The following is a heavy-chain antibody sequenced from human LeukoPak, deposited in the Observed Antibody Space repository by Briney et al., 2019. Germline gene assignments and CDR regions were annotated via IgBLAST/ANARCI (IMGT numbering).Heavy chain of an antibody. D-gene: IGHD3-16*01. CDR2: IYYSGST. V-gene: IGHV4-59*01. CDR1: GGSISSYY. Sequence: ASGTLSLTCTVSGGSISSYYWRWIRQAPGKGLEWIGYIYYSGSTNYNPSLKSRVTISVDTSKNQFSLKLSSVTAADRAVYYLARGLNRYYFDYWGQGTLVTVSS. CDR3: ARGLNRYYFDY. J-gene: IGHJ4*02.